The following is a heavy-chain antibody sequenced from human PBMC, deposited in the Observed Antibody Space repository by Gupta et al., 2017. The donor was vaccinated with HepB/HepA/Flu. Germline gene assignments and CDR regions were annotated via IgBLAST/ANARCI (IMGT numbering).Heavy chain of an antibody. CDR2: ISAYNGKT. J-gene: IGHJ6*03. D-gene: IGHD2-2*01. V-gene: IGHV1-18*01. CDR3: GRWGPMYYYMDV. CDR1: GYTFPSYG. Sequence: QVQMVQSGGEVKNPGASVQLSCKASGYTFPSYGFTWVRQAPGQGLEWIGWISAYNGKTDYAQKFQGRVTMTTETSTSTAYMELRSLRSDDTAVYYCGRWGPMYYYMDVWGKGTTVSVSS.